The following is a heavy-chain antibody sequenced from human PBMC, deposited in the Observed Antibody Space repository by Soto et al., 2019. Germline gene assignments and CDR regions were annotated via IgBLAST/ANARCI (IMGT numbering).Heavy chain of an antibody. J-gene: IGHJ6*02. V-gene: IGHV1-69*13. D-gene: IGHD6-6*01. CDR2: LIPIFGTA. CDR1: GGTFSSYA. CDR3: ARDDTREYSSSWGPPLAHYYFYGMDV. Sequence: GASVKVSCKASGGTFSSYAISWVPPAPVQGLEWMGGLIPIFGTANYAQKFQGRVTITADESTRTAYMELSSLRSEDTAVYYCARDDTREYSSSWGPPLAHYYFYGMDVGG.